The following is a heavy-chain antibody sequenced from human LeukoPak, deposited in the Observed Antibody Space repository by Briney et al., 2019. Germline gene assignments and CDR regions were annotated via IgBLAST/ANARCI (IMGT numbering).Heavy chain of an antibody. J-gene: IGHJ4*02. CDR2: ISYDGSNR. D-gene: IGHD6-19*01. V-gene: IGHV3-30-3*01. CDR1: GFTFSSYA. CDR3: ARGWGVGEQWLLRGYFDY. Sequence: PGGSLRLSCAAAGFTFSSYAMHWVRHAPGKGLEWVAVISYDGSNRYYADSVKGRFTISGDSSKNTLYLQMNSLRVEDTALYYCARGWGVGEQWLLRGYFDYWGQGILVTVSS.